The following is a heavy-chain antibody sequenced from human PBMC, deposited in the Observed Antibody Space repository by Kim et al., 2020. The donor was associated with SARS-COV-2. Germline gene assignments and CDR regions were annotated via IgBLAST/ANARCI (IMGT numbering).Heavy chain of an antibody. CDR3: AKDLSKAVAGHFDY. D-gene: IGHD6-19*01. CDR1: GFIFSDYG. V-gene: IGHV3-30*18. Sequence: GGSLRLSCAASGFIFSDYGMHWVRQAPGKGLEWVAVISYDGGYKHYLDSVKGRFSISRDNSKSTLYLQMNSLRAEDTAVYYCAKDLSKAVAGHFDYWGQRTLVTVSS. J-gene: IGHJ4*02. CDR2: ISYDGGYK.